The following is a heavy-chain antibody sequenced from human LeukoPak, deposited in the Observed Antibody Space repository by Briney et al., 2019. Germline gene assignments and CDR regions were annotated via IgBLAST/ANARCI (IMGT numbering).Heavy chain of an antibody. V-gene: IGHV4-61*01. Sequence: SETLSLTCTVSGGSVSTNSYYWNWIRQPPGKGLEWIGYVYYSGSTNYNPSLKSRVTISVDTSKNQFSLKLSSVTAADTAVYYCARVEVLLPAYFDYWGQGTLVTVSS. D-gene: IGHD2-15*01. J-gene: IGHJ4*02. CDR2: VYYSGST. CDR3: ARVEVLLPAYFDY. CDR1: GGSVSTNSYY.